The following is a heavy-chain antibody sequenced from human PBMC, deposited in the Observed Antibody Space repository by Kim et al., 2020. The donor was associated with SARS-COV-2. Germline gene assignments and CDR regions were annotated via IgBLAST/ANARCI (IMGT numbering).Heavy chain of an antibody. D-gene: IGHD6-13*01. Sequence: YSDSVKGRFTISRDNSKNTLYLQMNSLRAEDTAVYYCAKADSSSWTGEFDYWGQGTLVTVSS. V-gene: IGHV3-30*02. J-gene: IGHJ4*02. CDR3: AKADSSSWTGEFDY.